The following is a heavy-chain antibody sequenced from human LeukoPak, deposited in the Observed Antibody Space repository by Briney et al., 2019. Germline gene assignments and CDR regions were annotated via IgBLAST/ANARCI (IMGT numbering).Heavy chain of an antibody. Sequence: GGSLRLSCAASGFTFSSYSMNWVRQAPGEGLEWVSSISSSSSYIYYADSVKGRFTISRDNAKNSLYLQMNSLRAEDTAVYYCARALGGPRVYYFDYWGQGTLVTVSS. CDR2: ISSSSSYI. CDR3: ARALGGPRVYYFDY. V-gene: IGHV3-21*01. J-gene: IGHJ4*02. D-gene: IGHD4-23*01. CDR1: GFTFSSYS.